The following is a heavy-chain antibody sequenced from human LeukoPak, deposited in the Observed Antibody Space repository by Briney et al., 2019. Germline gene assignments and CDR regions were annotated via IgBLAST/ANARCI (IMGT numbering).Heavy chain of an antibody. Sequence: GGSLRLSCAASGITFSSYWMQWVRQVPGKGLVWVSRINGDGSSTSYADSVKGRFTISRDNAKSTVYLQMNSLRAEDTAVYYCARGTSDSRVTPTRYWGQGTLVTVSS. V-gene: IGHV3-74*01. D-gene: IGHD3-22*01. CDR3: ARGTSDSRVTPTRY. J-gene: IGHJ4*02. CDR2: INGDGSST. CDR1: GITFSSYW.